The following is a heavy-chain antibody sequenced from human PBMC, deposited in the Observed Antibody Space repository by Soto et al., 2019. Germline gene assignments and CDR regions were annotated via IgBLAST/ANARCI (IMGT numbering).Heavy chain of an antibody. CDR1: RFTFSSFA. CDR2: VLRTGGST. CDR3: TKEAGSSWSYYYYGMDV. J-gene: IGHJ6*02. V-gene: IGHV3-23*01. D-gene: IGHD6-13*01. Sequence: GGSLRLSCAASRFTFSSFAMSWVRQAPRKGLEWVSTVLRTGGSTDYADSVRGRFTISRDNSRNTLYLEMNSLRADDTAVYYCTKEAGSSWSYYYYGMDVWGQGTTVTVSS.